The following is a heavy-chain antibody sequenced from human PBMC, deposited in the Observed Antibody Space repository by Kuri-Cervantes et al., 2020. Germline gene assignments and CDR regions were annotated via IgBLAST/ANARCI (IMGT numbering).Heavy chain of an antibody. CDR3: ARDRIGEVAYCGDGCNSWFDP. CDR1: EFIPNSDW. Sequence: GESLKISCAASEFIPNSDWMHWVRQAPGKGLVWVSAISADGRTTTYADSVKGRFTVSRDNAKNTVYLQMNSLRSEDTAIYYCARDRIGEVAYCGDGCNSWFDPWGQGTLVTVSS. V-gene: IGHV3-74*01. J-gene: IGHJ5*02. D-gene: IGHD2-21*02. CDR2: ISADGRTT.